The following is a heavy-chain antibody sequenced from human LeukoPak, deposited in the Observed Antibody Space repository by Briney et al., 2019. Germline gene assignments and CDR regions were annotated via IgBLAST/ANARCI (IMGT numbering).Heavy chain of an antibody. CDR3: ARLSSLSPYNFWTMDY. CDR1: GGSINNYY. J-gene: IGHJ4*02. D-gene: IGHD3-3*01. CDR2: IYTSGST. V-gene: IGHV4-4*07. Sequence: SETLSLTCTVSGGSINNYYWSWIRQPAGKGLEWIGRIYTSGSTNYNPSLKSRVTMSVDTSKNQFSLKLSSVTAADTAVYYCARLSSLSPYNFWTMDYWGQGTLVTVSS.